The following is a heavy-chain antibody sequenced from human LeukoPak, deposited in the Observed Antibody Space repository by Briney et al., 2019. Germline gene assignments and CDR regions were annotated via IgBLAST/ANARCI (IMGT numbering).Heavy chain of an antibody. CDR2: IYYSGST. CDR1: GGSISSYY. D-gene: IGHD3-22*01. V-gene: IGHV4-59*12. J-gene: IGHJ3*02. CDR3: ARDSDESSGYYPLDAFDI. Sequence: SETLSLTCTVSGGSISSYYWSWIRQPPGKGLEWIGYIYYSGSTNYNPSLKSRVTISLDKSKNHFSLKLSSVTAADTAVYYCARDSDESSGYYPLDAFDIWGQGTMVTVSS.